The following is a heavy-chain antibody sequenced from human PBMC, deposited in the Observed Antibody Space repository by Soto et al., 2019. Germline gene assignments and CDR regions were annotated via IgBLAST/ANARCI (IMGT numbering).Heavy chain of an antibody. V-gene: IGHV4-31*03. D-gene: IGHD3-16*01. CDR2: IYYSGST. CDR3: ARVGGINWFDP. J-gene: IGHJ5*02. CDR1: GGSISSGGYY. Sequence: QVQLQESGPGLVKPSQTLSLTCTVSGGSISSGGYYWSWIRQHPGKGLEWIGYIYYSGSTYYNPSITSRVTISVATSKNQFSLKLSSVTAADTAVYYCARVGGINWFDPWGQGTLVTVSS.